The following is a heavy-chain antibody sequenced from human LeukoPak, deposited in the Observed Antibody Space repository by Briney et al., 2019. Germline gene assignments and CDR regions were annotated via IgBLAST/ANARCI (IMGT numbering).Heavy chain of an antibody. CDR3: AKDGGLWVSAHWGDS. Sequence: GGSLRLSCAASGFTFSSYAMHWVRQAPGKGLEWVAVISYDGSNKYYADSVKGRFTVSRDNSKNTLFLQMNSLRAEDSAVYYCAKDGGLWVSAHWGDSWGRGTLVTVSS. J-gene: IGHJ4*02. D-gene: IGHD7-27*01. V-gene: IGHV3-30-3*01. CDR2: ISYDGSNK. CDR1: GFTFSSYA.